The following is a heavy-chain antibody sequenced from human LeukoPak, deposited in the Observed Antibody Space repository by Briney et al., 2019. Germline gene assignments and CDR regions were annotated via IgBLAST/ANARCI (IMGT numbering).Heavy chain of an antibody. CDR3: AVVTTAYYYYGMDV. Sequence: GGSLRLSCAASGFTVSSNYMSWVRQAPGKGLEGVSVIYSGGSTYYADSVKGRFTISRDNSKNTLYLQMNSLRAEDTAVYYCAVVTTAYYYYGMDVWGQGTTVTVSS. D-gene: IGHD4-11*01. CDR2: IYSGGST. V-gene: IGHV3-66*01. J-gene: IGHJ6*02. CDR1: GFTVSSNY.